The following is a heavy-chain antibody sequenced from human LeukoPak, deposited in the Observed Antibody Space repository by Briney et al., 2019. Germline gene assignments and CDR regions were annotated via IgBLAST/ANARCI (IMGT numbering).Heavy chain of an antibody. CDR3: ARDGGRSSSGDWFDP. J-gene: IGHJ5*02. V-gene: IGHV4-4*07. CDR1: GGSISSYY. D-gene: IGHD6-6*01. CDR2: IYTSGST. Sequence: SETLSLTCTVSGGSISSYYWSWIRQPAGKGLEWIGRIYTSGSTNYNPSLKSRVTISVDKSKNQFSLKLSSVTAADTAVYYCARDGGRSSSGDWFDPWGQGTLVTVSS.